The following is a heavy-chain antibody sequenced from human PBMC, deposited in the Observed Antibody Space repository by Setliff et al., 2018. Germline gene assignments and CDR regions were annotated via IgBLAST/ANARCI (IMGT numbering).Heavy chain of an antibody. CDR3: FGAGTCSY. J-gene: IGHJ4*02. V-gene: IGHV3-7*01. D-gene: IGHD3-16*01. CDR1: GFTYNNDW. CDR2: INPDGSEK. Sequence: LRLSCGAPGFTYNNDWVSWVRQAPGKGLERLASINPDGSEKYYVDSVKGRFTISRDNAKNSLSLQMNSLRTEDMAVYYCFGAGTCSYWGQGTQVTVSS.